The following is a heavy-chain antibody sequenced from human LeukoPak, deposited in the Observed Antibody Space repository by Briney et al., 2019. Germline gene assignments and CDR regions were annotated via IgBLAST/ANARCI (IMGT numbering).Heavy chain of an antibody. J-gene: IGHJ4*02. CDR1: GFTFDSYA. V-gene: IGHV3-15*01. CDR3: ARDHTDPGLFFDS. Sequence: GGSLRLSCAASGFTFDSYAMSWVRQAPGKGLEWVGRIKSKTDGGTTDYAAPVKGRFTISRDNAKNSLYLQMNSLRAEDTALYYCARDHTDPGLFFDSWGQGTLVTVSS. CDR2: IKSKTDGGTT. D-gene: IGHD2-21*01.